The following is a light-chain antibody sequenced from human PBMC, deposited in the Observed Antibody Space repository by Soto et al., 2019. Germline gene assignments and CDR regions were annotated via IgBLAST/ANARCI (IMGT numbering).Light chain of an antibody. CDR1: SSDVGGYNY. CDR3: CSFTSSTTYV. CDR2: EVS. Sequence: QSVLTQPASVSGSLGQSITISCTGTSSDVGGYNYVSWYQQQPGKAPKLMISEVSNRPSGISNRFSGSKSGNTASLIISGLQAEDEADYYCCSFTSSTTYVFGTGTKVTVL. J-gene: IGLJ1*01. V-gene: IGLV2-14*01.